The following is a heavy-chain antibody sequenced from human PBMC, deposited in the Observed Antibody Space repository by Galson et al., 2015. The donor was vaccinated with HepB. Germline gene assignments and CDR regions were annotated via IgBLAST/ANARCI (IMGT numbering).Heavy chain of an antibody. J-gene: IGHJ4*02. CDR2: ISSSGSTI. CDR3: ARASEGIRSDFDY. Sequence: SLRLSCAASGFTFSAYYMSWIRQAPGKGLEWVSYISSSGSTIYYADSVKGRFTISRDNAKNSLYLQMNSLRAEDTAVYYCARASEGIRSDFDYWGQGTLVTVSS. CDR1: GFTFSAYY. D-gene: IGHD3-10*01. V-gene: IGHV3-11*01.